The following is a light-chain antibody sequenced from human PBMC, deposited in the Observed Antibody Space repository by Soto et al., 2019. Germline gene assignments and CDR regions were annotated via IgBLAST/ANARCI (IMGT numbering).Light chain of an antibody. V-gene: IGLV6-57*04. CDR2: DNN. CDR3: QSSDSTNLYV. J-gene: IGLJ1*01. Sequence: NFMLTQPRSVSESPGKTVTISCTRSSXSIASNYVQWYQQRPGRAPATMIFDNNQRPSGVPDRFSGSIDRSSNSASLTISGLKTEDEADYYCQSSDSTNLYVFGTGTKVTLL. CDR1: SXSIASNY.